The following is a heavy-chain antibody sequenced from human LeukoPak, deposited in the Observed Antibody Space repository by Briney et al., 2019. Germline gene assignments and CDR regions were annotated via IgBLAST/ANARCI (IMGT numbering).Heavy chain of an antibody. CDR2: VSDSGDAT. CDR1: GFPFSSYA. Sequence: TGGSLRLSCAASGFPFSSYAMSWVRQPPGKGLEWVSAVSDSGDATRYADSVKGRFTISRDNSKDTLYLQMNSLRAEDTAVYFCAKSDCGGDGCKLLNYWGQGTLVTVSS. J-gene: IGHJ4*02. V-gene: IGHV3-23*01. CDR3: AKSDCGGDGCKLLNY. D-gene: IGHD2-21*01.